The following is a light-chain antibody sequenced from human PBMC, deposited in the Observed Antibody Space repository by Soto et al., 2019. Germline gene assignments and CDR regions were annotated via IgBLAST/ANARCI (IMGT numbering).Light chain of an antibody. CDR3: QQYGSSPVQYT. J-gene: IGKJ2*01. CDR1: QSVSSSY. Sequence: EIVLTQSPGTLSLSPGERATLSCRASQSVSSSYLAWYQQKPGQAPRLLIYGVSSRATGIPDRFSGSGSGTDFTLTISRLEPEDFAVYYCQQYGSSPVQYTFGQGTKLEIK. V-gene: IGKV3-20*01. CDR2: GVS.